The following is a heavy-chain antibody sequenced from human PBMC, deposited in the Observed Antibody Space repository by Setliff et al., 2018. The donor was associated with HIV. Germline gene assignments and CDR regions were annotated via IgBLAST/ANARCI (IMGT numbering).Heavy chain of an antibody. Sequence: PSETLSLTCTVSGGSASNSRYYWAWIRQPPGKGLEYIGSIHYNEKTYYNPSLKSRVTISIDTSKKQFSLKLTSVTAADTAVYFCARHFPSISLFFGDPGPFDRWGQGALVTVSS. CDR2: IHYNEKT. J-gene: IGHJ4*02. D-gene: IGHD3-10*01. V-gene: IGHV4-39*01. CDR3: ARHFPSISLFFGDPGPFDR. CDR1: GGSASNSRYY.